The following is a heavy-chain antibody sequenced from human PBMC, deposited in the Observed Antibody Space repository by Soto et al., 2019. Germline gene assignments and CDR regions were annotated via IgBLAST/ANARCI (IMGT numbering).Heavy chain of an antibody. CDR3: AREPSYGADIFGHGIQLWSLDF. CDR2: IFSSGST. CDR1: GGSINTFY. V-gene: IGHV4-4*07. J-gene: IGHJ4*02. Sequence: SETLSLTCTVSGGSINTFYWSWVRQPAGKGLEWIGRIFSSGSTSFNPSLESRVAMSVDTSKNHFSLNLSSVTAADMAVYYCAREPSYGADIFGHGIQLWSLDFWRQEAVVTVSS. D-gene: IGHD5-18*01.